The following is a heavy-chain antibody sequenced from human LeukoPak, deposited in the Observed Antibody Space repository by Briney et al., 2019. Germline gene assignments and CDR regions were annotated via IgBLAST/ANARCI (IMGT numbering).Heavy chain of an antibody. J-gene: IGHJ3*02. CDR2: IYPGDSDA. CDR3: ARQGRIVVVTTTHDAFDI. Sequence: GESLKVSCKGSGYSFTTYWIGWVRQMPGKGLEWMGIIYPGDSDARYSPSLQGQVTISVDKSISTAYLQWSSLKASDTAMYYCARQGRIVVVTTTHDAFDIWGQGTMVTVSS. CDR1: GYSFTTYW. V-gene: IGHV5-51*01. D-gene: IGHD2-21*02.